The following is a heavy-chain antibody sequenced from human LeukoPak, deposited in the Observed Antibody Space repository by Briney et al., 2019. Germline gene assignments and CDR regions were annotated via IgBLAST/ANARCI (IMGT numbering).Heavy chain of an antibody. J-gene: IGHJ5*02. CDR2: IYYSGST. CDR1: GGSISSYY. D-gene: IGHD2-8*01. CDR3: ARDMGIVLMVYANRGGWFDP. Sequence: SETLSLTCTVSGGSISSYYWSWIRQPPGKGLEWIGYIYYSGSTNYNPSLKSRVTISVDTSKNQFSLKLNSVTAADTAVYYCARDMGIVLMVYANRGGWFDPWGQGTLVTVSS. V-gene: IGHV4-59*12.